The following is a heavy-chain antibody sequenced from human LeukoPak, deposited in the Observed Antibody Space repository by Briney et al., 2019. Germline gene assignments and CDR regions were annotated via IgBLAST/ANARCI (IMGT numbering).Heavy chain of an antibody. CDR1: GYTFTSYG. Sequence: ASVKVSCKASGYTFTSYGISWVRQAPGQGLEWMGWISAYNGNTNYAQKFKGRVTLTRDMSTSTDYLELSSLRSEDTAVYYCARDNSVRGEAWWFNPWGQGTLVTVSS. CDR3: ARDNSVRGEAWWFNP. CDR2: ISAYNGNT. J-gene: IGHJ5*02. D-gene: IGHD2-21*01. V-gene: IGHV1-18*01.